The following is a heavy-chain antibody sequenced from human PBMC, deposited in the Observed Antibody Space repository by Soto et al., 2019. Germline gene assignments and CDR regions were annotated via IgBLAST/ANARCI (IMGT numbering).Heavy chain of an antibody. D-gene: IGHD6-19*01. Sequence: RLSCVASGLTFSDYSVSWVRQAPGKGLEWLSSISSSSTFTHYADSVKGRFTISRDNAKNSLYLQMNSLRAEDTAVYYCAAPYSTGHRLLGYWGQGTLVTVSS. CDR2: ISSSSTFT. J-gene: IGHJ4*02. CDR1: GLTFSDYS. CDR3: AAPYSTGHRLLGY. V-gene: IGHV3-21*01.